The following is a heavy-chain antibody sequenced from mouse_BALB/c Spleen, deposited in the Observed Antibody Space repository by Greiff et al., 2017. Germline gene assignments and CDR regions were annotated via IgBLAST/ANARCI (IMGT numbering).Heavy chain of an antibody. J-gene: IGHJ3*01. CDR1: GFTFTDYY. D-gene: IGHD2-2*01. Sequence: EVKVVESGGGLVQPGGSLRLSCATSGFTFTDYYMSWVRQPPGKALEWLGFIRNKANGYTTEYSASVKGRFTISRDNSQSILYLQMNTLRAEDSATYYCARDMGGRYGYDLAWFAYWGQGTLVTVSA. CDR2: IRNKANGYTT. V-gene: IGHV7-3*02. CDR3: ARDMGGRYGYDLAWFAY.